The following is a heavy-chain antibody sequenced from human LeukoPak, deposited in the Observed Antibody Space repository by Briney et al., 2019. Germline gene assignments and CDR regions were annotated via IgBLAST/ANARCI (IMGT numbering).Heavy chain of an antibody. CDR3: ARGKDRELLSSEWLFDY. V-gene: IGHV1-8*01. J-gene: IGHJ4*02. D-gene: IGHD2-2*01. CDR2: MNPNSGNT. Sequence: GASVKVSCKASGYTFTSYDINWVRRATGQGLEWMGWMNPNSGNTGYAQKFQGRVTMTRNTSISTAYMELSSLRSEDTAVYYCARGKDRELLSSEWLFDYWGQGTLVTVSS. CDR1: GYTFTSYD.